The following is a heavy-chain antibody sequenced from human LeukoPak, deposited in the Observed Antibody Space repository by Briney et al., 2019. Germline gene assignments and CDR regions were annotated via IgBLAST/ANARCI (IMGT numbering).Heavy chain of an antibody. CDR1: GFTFSSYS. J-gene: IGHJ4*02. V-gene: IGHV3-21*01. CDR2: ISSTGSDI. CDR3: SRGPSRY. Sequence: TGGSLRLSCASSGFTFSSYSMNWVRQAPGKGLEWVSSISSTGSDIYYADSVKGRFTVSRDNAKNFLYLQMNSLRVEDTAVYYCSRGPSRYWGQGALVTVSS.